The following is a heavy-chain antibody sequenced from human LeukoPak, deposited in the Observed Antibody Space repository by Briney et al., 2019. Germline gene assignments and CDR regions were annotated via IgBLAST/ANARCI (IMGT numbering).Heavy chain of an antibody. J-gene: IGHJ4*02. D-gene: IGHD1-14*01. V-gene: IGHV1-8*03. CDR3: ARGSRRNLLYFFDL. Sequence: ASVKVSFKASGYTFTRYDINWVGQAAGQGLEWMGWMSPNSGNTGYARQFQGRVTITRNTSISTTYMELSSLRSEDTAVYYCARGSRRNLLYFFDLWGQGTLVTVSS. CDR2: MSPNSGNT. CDR1: GYTFTRYD.